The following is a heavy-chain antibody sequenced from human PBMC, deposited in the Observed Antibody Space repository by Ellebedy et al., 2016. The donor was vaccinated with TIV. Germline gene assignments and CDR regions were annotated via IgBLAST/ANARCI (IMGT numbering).Heavy chain of an antibody. D-gene: IGHD5-18*01. CDR3: ARGGLTDSYGNYSYYGMDV. J-gene: IGHJ6*02. Sequence: GESLKISCAASGFTFSSYGMHWVRQAPGKGLEWVAVISYDGSNKYYADSVKGRFTISRDNSKNTLSLQMNSLRAEDTAVYFCARGGLTDSYGNYSYYGMDVWGQGTTVTVSS. CDR2: ISYDGSNK. V-gene: IGHV3-30*03. CDR1: GFTFSSYG.